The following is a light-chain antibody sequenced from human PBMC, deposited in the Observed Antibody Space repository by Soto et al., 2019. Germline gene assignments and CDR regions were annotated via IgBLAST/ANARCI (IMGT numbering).Light chain of an antibody. J-gene: IGLJ1*01. CDR1: SSDVGGYDY. Sequence: QSVLTQPASVSGSPGQSITISCTRTSSDVGGYDYVSWYQLHPGKAPKLMVFEVSNRPSGVSYRFSGSKSGNTASLTISGLQAEDEADYFCKSYAGSNTYVFGSGTKVTVL. CDR3: KSYAGSNTYV. V-gene: IGLV2-14*01. CDR2: EVS.